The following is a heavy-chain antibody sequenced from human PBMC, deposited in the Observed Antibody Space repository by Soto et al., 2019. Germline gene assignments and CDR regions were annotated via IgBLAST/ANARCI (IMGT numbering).Heavy chain of an antibody. D-gene: IGHD6-19*01. CDR2: TYYSGST. CDR1: GDSISSYY. V-gene: IGHV4-59*08. J-gene: IGHJ6*03. Sequence: ETLSLTCTVSGDSISSYYWSWIRQPPGKGLEWIGYTYYSGSTNYNPSLKSRVTISVDTSENQFSLRLSSVTAADTAFYYCARHGAGKTDYYYYYYMDVWGKGTTVTVSS. CDR3: ARHGAGKTDYYYYYYMDV.